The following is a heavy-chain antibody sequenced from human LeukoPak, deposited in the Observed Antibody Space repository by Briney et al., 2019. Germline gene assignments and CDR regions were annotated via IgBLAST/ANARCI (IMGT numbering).Heavy chain of an antibody. Sequence: SSETLSLTCTVSGGSISSYYWSWIRQPPGKGLEWIGYIYYSGSTNYNPSLKSRVTISVDTSKNQFSLKLSSVTAADTAVYYCARHGVAGPNYYYYGMDVWGQGTTVTVSS. CDR3: ARHGVAGPNYYYYGMDV. V-gene: IGHV4-59*08. D-gene: IGHD6-19*01. J-gene: IGHJ6*02. CDR1: GGSISSYY. CDR2: IYYSGST.